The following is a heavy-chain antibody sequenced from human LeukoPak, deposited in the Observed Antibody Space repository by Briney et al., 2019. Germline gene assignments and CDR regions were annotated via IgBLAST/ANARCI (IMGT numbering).Heavy chain of an antibody. CDR1: GYTFTSYY. D-gene: IGHD1-20*01. CDR3: ARAEDNWNYYNY. V-gene: IGHV1-46*01. J-gene: IGHJ4*02. Sequence: ASVKVSRKASGYTFTSYYMHWVRQAPGQGLEWMGIINPSGGSTSYAQKFQGRVTMTRDTSTSTVYMELSCLRSEDTAVYYCARAEDNWNYYNYWGQGTLVTVSS. CDR2: INPSGGST.